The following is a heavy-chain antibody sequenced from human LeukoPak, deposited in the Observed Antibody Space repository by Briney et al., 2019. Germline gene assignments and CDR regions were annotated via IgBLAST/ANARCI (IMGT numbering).Heavy chain of an antibody. CDR3: ARDSYYYMDV. CDR1: GDSVSNNSAA. J-gene: IGHJ6*03. V-gene: IGHV6-1*01. Sequence: SQTLSLTCAISGDSVSNNSAAGNWIRQSPSRGLEWLGRTYYRSKWYIEYAVSVQSPMTINPDTSKNQFSLHLNSVTPEDTAVYYCARDSYYYMDVWGKGTTVTVSS. CDR2: TYYRSKWYI.